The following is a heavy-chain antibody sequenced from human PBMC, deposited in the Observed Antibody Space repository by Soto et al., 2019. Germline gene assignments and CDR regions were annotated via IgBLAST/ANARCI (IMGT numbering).Heavy chain of an antibody. Sequence: SLNGSRKASVGSYSRYTISRVRLTPEQGLEWMGRIIPILGIANYAQKFQGRVTITADKSTSTAYMELSSLRSEDTAVYYCASVTCPDRYYYXSSGYCPYYYYGMDVWGQGTTVTV. D-gene: IGHD3-22*01. CDR3: ASVTCPDRYYYXSSGYCPYYYYGMDV. V-gene: IGHV1-69*02. J-gene: IGHJ6*02. CDR2: IIPILGIA. CDR1: VGSYSRYT.